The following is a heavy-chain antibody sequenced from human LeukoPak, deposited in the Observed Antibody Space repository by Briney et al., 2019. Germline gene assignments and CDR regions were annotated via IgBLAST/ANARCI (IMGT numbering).Heavy chain of an antibody. V-gene: IGHV1-2*02. J-gene: IGHJ4*02. CDR3: ARVDYYGSGTYAY. D-gene: IGHD3-10*01. CDR2: INPNSGGT. CDR1: GYTFTGYY. Sequence: ASVKVSCKASGYTFTGYYMHWVRQAPGQGLECMGWINPNSGGTNYAQKFQGRVTMTRDTSISTAYMELSRLTSDDTAVYYCARVDYYGSGTYAYWGQGTLVTVSS.